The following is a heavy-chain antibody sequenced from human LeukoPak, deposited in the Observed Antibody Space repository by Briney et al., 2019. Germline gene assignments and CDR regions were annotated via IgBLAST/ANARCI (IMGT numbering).Heavy chain of an antibody. V-gene: IGHV4-39*01. D-gene: IGHD3-22*01. CDR1: GGSISSSSYY. J-gene: IGHJ4*02. CDR2: IYYSGST. Sequence: PSETLSLTCTVSGGSISSSSYYWGWIRQPPGKGLERIGSIYYSGSTYYNPSFKSRVTISVDTSKNQFSLKLSSVTAADTAVYYCAGSGGYYDSSGYPTLDYWGQGTLVTVSS. CDR3: AGSGGYYDSSGYPTLDY.